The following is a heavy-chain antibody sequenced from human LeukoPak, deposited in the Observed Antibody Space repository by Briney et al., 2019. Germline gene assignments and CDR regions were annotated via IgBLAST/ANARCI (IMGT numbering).Heavy chain of an antibody. CDR3: ARLGSSWYLGIDY. CDR2: IYYSGST. Sequence: SETLSLTCTVSGASISSHYWSWIRQPPGKGLEWIGSIYYSGSTNYNPSLKSRVTISVDTSKNQFSLKLSSVTAADTAVYYCARLGSSWYLGIDYWGQGTLVTVSS. J-gene: IGHJ4*02. CDR1: GASISSHY. V-gene: IGHV4-59*11. D-gene: IGHD6-13*01.